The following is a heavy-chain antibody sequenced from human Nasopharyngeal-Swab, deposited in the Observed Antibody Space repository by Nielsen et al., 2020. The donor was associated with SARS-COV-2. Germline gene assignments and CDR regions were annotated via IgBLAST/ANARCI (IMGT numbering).Heavy chain of an antibody. CDR2: FYYSGDS. CDR3: VRDSVQQVVLDY. J-gene: IGHJ4*02. CDR1: GGSITSGTYY. D-gene: IGHD6-13*01. V-gene: IGHV4-39*07. Sequence: SETLSLTCTVSGGSITSGTYYWGWIRQPPEKGLEWIGTFYYSGDSYSNPSLKGRVTMSVDTSKNQFSLGLKSVTAADTAVYYCVRDSVQQVVLDYWGQGTLVTVSS.